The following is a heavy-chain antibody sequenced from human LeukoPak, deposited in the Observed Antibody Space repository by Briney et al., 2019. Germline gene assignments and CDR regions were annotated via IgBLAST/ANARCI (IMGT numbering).Heavy chain of an antibody. CDR3: ARDLSEYYDFWSGYMSDGMDV. J-gene: IGHJ6*02. CDR2: IIPIFGTA. Sequence: ASVKVSCKASGGTFSSYAISWVRQAPGQGLEWMGGIIPIFGTANYAQKFQGRVTITADESTSTAYMELSSLRSEDTAVYYCARDLSEYYDFWSGYMSDGMDVWGQGTTVTVSS. D-gene: IGHD3-3*01. CDR1: GGTFSSYA. V-gene: IGHV1-69*01.